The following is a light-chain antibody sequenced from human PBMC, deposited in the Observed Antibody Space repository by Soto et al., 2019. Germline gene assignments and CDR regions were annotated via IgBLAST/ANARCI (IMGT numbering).Light chain of an antibody. CDR1: QSVSSY. CDR2: DAS. J-gene: IGKJ2*01. CDR3: QQRRNWYT. Sequence: EIVLTQSPATLSLSPGERATLSCRASQSVSSYLAWYQQKPGQAPRLLIYDASNRATGIPARFSGSGSGTDFTLTISSLEPEDFAVYYCQQRRNWYTFGQGTKLE. V-gene: IGKV3-11*01.